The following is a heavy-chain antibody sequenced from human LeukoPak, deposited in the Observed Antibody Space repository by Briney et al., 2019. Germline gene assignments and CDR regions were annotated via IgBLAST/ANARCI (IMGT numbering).Heavy chain of an antibody. J-gene: IGHJ5*02. CDR2: VDPEDGET. CDR3: ATVPYCGGDCPST. CDR1: GYTFTDYY. D-gene: IGHD2-21*02. V-gene: IGHV1-69-2*01. Sequence: ATVKISCKASGYTFTDYYMHWVQQAPGRGLEWMGRVDPEDGETIYAEKFQGRVTITADTSTDTAYMELSSLRSEGTAVYYCATVPYCGGDCPSTWGQGTLVTVSS.